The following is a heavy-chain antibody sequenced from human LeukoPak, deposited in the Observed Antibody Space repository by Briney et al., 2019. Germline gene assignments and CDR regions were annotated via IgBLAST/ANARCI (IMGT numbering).Heavy chain of an antibody. J-gene: IGHJ4*02. V-gene: IGHV4-59*01. CDR2: FYYSWST. Sequence: PSETLSLTRTVAGPSITSYYWSSIRQHPGEVLEWLWYFYYSWSTHYNPSIRSRVSISVDTSMNQYALKLSSVTAADTAVYYCARGLSGDWGQGTLVTVSS. CDR3: ARGLSGD. D-gene: IGHD1-26*01. CDR1: GPSITSYY.